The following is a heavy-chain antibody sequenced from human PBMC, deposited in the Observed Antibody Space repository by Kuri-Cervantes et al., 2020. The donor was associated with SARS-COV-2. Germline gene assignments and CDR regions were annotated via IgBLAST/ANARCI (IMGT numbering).Heavy chain of an antibody. J-gene: IGHJ6*02. D-gene: IGHD4-17*01. CDR3: ARDGDYKGHGLDF. V-gene: IGHV4-30-2*01. CDR2: IYHTGTR. CDR1: GGVIIGDSYS. Sequence: SQTLSLTCVVSGGVIIGDSYSWSWIRQPPGKGLEWIGYIYHTGTRYYNPSLRARVTISVDSSINQLYLNVTSLTAANTAVYYFARDGDYKGHGLDFWGQGTRVTV.